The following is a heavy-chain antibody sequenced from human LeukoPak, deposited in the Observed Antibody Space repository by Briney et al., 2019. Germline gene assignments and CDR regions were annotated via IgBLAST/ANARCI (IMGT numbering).Heavy chain of an antibody. Sequence: GGSLRLSCAASGFTFSSYWMSWVRQAPGKGLEWVANIKQDGSEKYYVDSVKGRFTISRDNSKNTLYLQMNSLRAEDTAVYYCALPPCSGGSCYPFNWFDPWGQGTLVTVSS. CDR3: ALPPCSGGSCYPFNWFDP. J-gene: IGHJ5*02. CDR1: GFTFSSYW. CDR2: IKQDGSEK. D-gene: IGHD2-15*01. V-gene: IGHV3-7*01.